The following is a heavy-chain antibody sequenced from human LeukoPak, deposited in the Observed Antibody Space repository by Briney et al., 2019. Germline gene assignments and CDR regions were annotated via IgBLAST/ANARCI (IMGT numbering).Heavy chain of an antibody. V-gene: IGHV1-46*01. J-gene: IGHJ5*02. Sequence: GASVTVSFKASGYTFTIYYIHWVRQAPGQGSEWMGLINPSGGSTSYTQKFQGRVTMTRDTSTSTVYMELRSLRSEDTAVYYCAREVVQNDNWFDPWGQGTLVTVSS. CDR2: INPSGGST. CDR1: GYTFTIYY. D-gene: IGHD2-15*01. CDR3: AREVVQNDNWFDP.